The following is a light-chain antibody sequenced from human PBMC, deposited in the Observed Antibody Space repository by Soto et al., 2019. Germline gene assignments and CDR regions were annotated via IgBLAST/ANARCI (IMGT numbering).Light chain of an antibody. CDR3: QQYGNVPLT. V-gene: IGKV3-15*01. CDR2: GAS. Sequence: EIVMTQSPATLSVSPGERATLSCRASQSVSSNLAWYQQKPGQAPRLLIYGASTRATGIPARFSGSGSGTEFTLTISSLQSEDFAVYYCQQYGNVPLTFGGGTKVDIK. J-gene: IGKJ4*01. CDR1: QSVSSN.